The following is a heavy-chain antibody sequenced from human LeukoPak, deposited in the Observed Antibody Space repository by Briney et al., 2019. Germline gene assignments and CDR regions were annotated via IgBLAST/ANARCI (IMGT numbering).Heavy chain of an antibody. CDR3: PSYSGYEGFDY. CDR1: GGSFSGYY. V-gene: IGHV4-34*01. CDR2: INHSGST. J-gene: IGHJ4*03. Sequence: SETLSLTCAVYGGSFSGYYWSWIRQPPGKGLEWIGQINHSGSTNYNPSLKSRVTISVDTSKNQFSLKLSSVTAADTAVYYCPSYSGYEGFDYRGPGNLGNLFS. D-gene: IGHD5-12*01.